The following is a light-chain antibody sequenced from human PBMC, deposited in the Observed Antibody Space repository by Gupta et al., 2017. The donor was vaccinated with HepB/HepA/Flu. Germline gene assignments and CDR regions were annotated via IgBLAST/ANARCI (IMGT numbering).Light chain of an antibody. CDR1: QSINSY. J-gene: IGKJ2*03. CDR2: ATS. Sequence: DIQMTQSPSSLSASVGDRVTLICRASQSINSYLNWYQQKVGTAPRLLIYATSTLQSGVPSRFTGSGYGTDFTLSINGLQPEDFATYYCQQTYTAPTSFGQGTKLEI. V-gene: IGKV1-39*01. CDR3: QQTYTAPTS.